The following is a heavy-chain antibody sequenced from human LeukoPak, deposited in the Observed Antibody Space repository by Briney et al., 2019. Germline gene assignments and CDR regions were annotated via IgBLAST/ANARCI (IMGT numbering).Heavy chain of an antibody. Sequence: SETLSLTCSVSGGSISNSSYYWAWIRKPPGKGLEWLGSIYYSGSTFYNSSLKSRVTISVDTSKNQFSLKLSSVTAADTAVYYCARHRGYSSGWYAFDYWGQGTLVTVSS. J-gene: IGHJ4*02. CDR1: GGSISNSSYY. D-gene: IGHD6-19*01. V-gene: IGHV4-39*01. CDR2: IYYSGST. CDR3: ARHRGYSSGWYAFDY.